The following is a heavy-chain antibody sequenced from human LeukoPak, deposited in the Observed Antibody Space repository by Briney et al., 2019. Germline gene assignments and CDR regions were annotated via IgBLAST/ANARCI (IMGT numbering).Heavy chain of an antibody. J-gene: IGHJ5*02. V-gene: IGHV4-31*03. D-gene: IGHD2-2*01. Sequence: SQTLSLTCTVSGGSISSGGYYWSWIRQHPGKGQEWIGYIYYSGSTYYNPSLKSRVTISVDTSKNQFSLKLSSVTAADTAVYYCAGYCSSTSCYRYLNWFDPWGQGTLVTVSS. CDR1: GGSISSGGYY. CDR2: IYYSGST. CDR3: AGYCSSTSCYRYLNWFDP.